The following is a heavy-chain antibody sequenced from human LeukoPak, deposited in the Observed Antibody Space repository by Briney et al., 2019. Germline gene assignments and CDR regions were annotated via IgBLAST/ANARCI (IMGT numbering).Heavy chain of an antibody. D-gene: IGHD4-23*01. CDR1: GGSISSSSGNC. CDR3: ARNGGNSDFDY. V-gene: IGHV4-4*02. CDR2: IYHSGST. Sequence: SETLSLTCAVSGGSISSSSGNCWTWVRQPPGKGLEWIEEIYHSGSTNHNPSLKSRVTMLLDKSKNQFSLKLSSVTAADTAVYYCARNGGNSDFDYWGQGTLVTVSS. J-gene: IGHJ4*02.